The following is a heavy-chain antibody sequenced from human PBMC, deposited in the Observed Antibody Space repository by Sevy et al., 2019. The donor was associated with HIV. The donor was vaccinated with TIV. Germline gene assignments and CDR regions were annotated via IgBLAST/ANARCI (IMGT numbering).Heavy chain of an antibody. D-gene: IGHD6-13*01. CDR3: VRAIAEEDSF. CDR2: INQDGSVK. CDR1: GFTLNNYW. J-gene: IGHJ4*02. V-gene: IGHV3-7*01. Sequence: GGSLRLSCMASGFTLNNYWMNWVRQAPGKGLEWVANINQDGSVKYYVDSVRGRFTVSRDNAKNLVFLQMNSLRVDDSALYYCVRAIAEEDSFWGQGTLVTVSS.